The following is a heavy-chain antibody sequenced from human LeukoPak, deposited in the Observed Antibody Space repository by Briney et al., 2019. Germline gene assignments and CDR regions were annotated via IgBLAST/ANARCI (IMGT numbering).Heavy chain of an antibody. J-gene: IGHJ6*03. CDR1: GFTFSDYY. D-gene: IGHD2-15*01. Sequence: GGSLRLSCAASGFTFSDYYMSWIRQAPGKGLKWVSYISSSGSTIYYADSVKGRFTISRDNAKNSLYLQMNSLRAEDTAVYYCARPPTRGYCSGGSCSNYYYYYMDVWGKGTTVTVSS. CDR3: ARPPTRGYCSGGSCSNYYYYYMDV. CDR2: ISSSGSTI. V-gene: IGHV3-11*04.